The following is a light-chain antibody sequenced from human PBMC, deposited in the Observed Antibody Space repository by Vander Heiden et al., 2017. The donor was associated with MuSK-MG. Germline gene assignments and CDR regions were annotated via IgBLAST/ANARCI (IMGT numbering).Light chain of an antibody. V-gene: IGLV2-14*01. Sequence: SALTQPASVSGSPGQSITISCTGTSMDVGGYNYVSWYQQHPGNAPKLMIHDVSKRPAGVSNRFSGSKSGNTASLTISGRQAEDEADYYCSAYTSSSTLVFGGGTKLTVL. CDR1: SMDVGGYNY. J-gene: IGLJ2*01. CDR2: DVS. CDR3: SAYTSSSTLV.